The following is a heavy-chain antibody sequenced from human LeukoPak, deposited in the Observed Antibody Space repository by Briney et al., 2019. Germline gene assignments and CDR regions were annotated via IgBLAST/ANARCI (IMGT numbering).Heavy chain of an antibody. D-gene: IGHD2-15*01. CDR2: ISGSSGST. CDR1: GFTFSSYA. CDR3: AKDLLRRSIGYFDY. Sequence: PGGSLRLSCAASGFTFSSYAMSWVRQAPGKGLEWVSAISGSSGSTYYADSVKGRFTISRDNSKNTLYLQMNSLRAEDTAVYYCAKDLLRRSIGYFDYWGQGTLVTVSS. V-gene: IGHV3-23*01. J-gene: IGHJ4*02.